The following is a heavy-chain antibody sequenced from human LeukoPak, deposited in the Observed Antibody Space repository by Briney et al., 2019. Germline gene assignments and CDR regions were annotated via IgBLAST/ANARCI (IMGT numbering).Heavy chain of an antibody. CDR1: GFTFSSYA. D-gene: IGHD3-22*01. CDR3: AREVVAALDP. J-gene: IGHJ5*02. Sequence: PGRSLRLSCAASGFTFSSYAMHWVRQAPGKGLEWVAVISYDGSNKYYADSVKGRFTISRDNSKNTLYLQMNSLRAEDTAVYYCAREVVAALDPWGQGTLVTVSS. CDR2: ISYDGSNK. V-gene: IGHV3-30-3*01.